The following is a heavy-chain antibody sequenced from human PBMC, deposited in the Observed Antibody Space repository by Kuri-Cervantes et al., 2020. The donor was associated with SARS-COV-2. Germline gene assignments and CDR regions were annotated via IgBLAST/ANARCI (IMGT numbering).Heavy chain of an antibody. Sequence: GGSLRLSCAASGFTFDDYAMHWVRQAPGKGLEWVSGISWNSGSIGYADSVKGRFTISRDNAKNSLYLQMNSLRAEDTAVYYCAREVPGSGSYYTHFDYWGQGTLVTVSS. J-gene: IGHJ4*02. CDR2: ISWNSGSI. CDR3: AREVPGSGSYYTHFDY. D-gene: IGHD3-10*01. V-gene: IGHV3-9*01. CDR1: GFTFDDYA.